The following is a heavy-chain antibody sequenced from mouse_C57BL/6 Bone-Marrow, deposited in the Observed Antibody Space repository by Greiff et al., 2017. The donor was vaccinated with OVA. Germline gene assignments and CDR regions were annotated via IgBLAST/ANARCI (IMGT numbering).Heavy chain of an antibody. V-gene: IGHV1-55*01. J-gene: IGHJ1*03. CDR3: ARGLYYGNLYFDV. Sequence: QVQLQQPGAELVKPGASVKMSCKASGYTFTSYWITWVKQRPGQGLAWIGDIYPGSGSTNYNEKFKSKATLTVDTSSITAYMQLSSLTSEDSAVYYCARGLYYGNLYFDVWGTGTTVTVSS. CDR1: GYTFTSYW. CDR2: IYPGSGST. D-gene: IGHD2-1*01.